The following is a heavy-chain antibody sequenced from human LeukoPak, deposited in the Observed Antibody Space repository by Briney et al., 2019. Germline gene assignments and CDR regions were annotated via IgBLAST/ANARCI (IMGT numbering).Heavy chain of an antibody. Sequence: SLRLSCAASGFTFSSYAMHWVRQAPGKGLEWLGEIYHSGNTNYNPSLKSRVAISLDKSSNHFSLRLTSVTAADTAMYFCVREEMPGKFDYWGQGTLVTVSS. V-gene: IGHV4-4*01. D-gene: IGHD5-24*01. CDR3: VREEMPGKFDY. J-gene: IGHJ4*02. CDR2: IYHSGNT. CDR1: GFTFSSYA.